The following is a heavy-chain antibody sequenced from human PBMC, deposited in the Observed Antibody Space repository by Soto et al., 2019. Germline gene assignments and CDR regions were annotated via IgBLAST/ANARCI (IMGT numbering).Heavy chain of an antibody. V-gene: IGHV2-5*02. CDR3: TDICSCSPTLHDYYCMDV. Sequence: QITLKESGPTLVKPTQTLTLTFTFSGFSLSTSGVGVGWIRQPPGKALEWLALIYWDDDKQYSASLKSRLTITKETSKPQVVFTITVMDSLNKAAYCGTDICSCSPTLHDYYCMDVWGQGTTVNVSS. CDR1: GFSLSTSGVG. D-gene: IGHD2-15*01. J-gene: IGHJ6*02. CDR2: IYWDDDK.